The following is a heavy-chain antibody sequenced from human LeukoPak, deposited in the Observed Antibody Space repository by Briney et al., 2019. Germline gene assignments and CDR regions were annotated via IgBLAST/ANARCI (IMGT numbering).Heavy chain of an antibody. CDR2: IYYRGNS. D-gene: IGHD3-22*01. Sequence: PSETLSLACTVSGGSISSSTYYWGWIRQPPGKGLEWIGSIYYRGNSYYNPSLKSRVTISVDTSKNHFSLKLRSVTAADTAVYYCAKDHYDSSGYPFDYWGQGTLVTVSS. J-gene: IGHJ4*02. CDR1: GGSISSSTYY. CDR3: AKDHYDSSGYPFDY. V-gene: IGHV4-39*07.